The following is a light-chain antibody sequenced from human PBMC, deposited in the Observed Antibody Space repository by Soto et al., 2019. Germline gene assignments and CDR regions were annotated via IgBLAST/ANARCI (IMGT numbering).Light chain of an antibody. CDR3: QQRSHWPPIT. CDR1: QSVGSA. Sequence: VLTQSPASLSVSPGQTATLSFRASQSVGSAFGWYQQIPAQALRLLIYGAFNRATGIPARFSGSGSGTDFTLTISSLEPEDSAIYYCQQRSHWPPITFGQGTRLEIK. CDR2: GAF. J-gene: IGKJ5*01. V-gene: IGKV3-11*01.